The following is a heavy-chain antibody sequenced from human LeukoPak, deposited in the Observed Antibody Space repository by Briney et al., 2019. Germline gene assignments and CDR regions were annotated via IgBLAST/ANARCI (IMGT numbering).Heavy chain of an antibody. CDR3: ARAGELSSQEFDY. Sequence: PSETLSLTCTVSGGSISSGDYYWSWIRQPPGKGLEWIGYIYYSGSTYYNPSLKSRVTISVDTSKNQFSLKLSSVTAADTAVYYCARAGELSSQEFDYWGQGTLVTVSS. D-gene: IGHD3-16*02. J-gene: IGHJ4*02. V-gene: IGHV4-30-4*01. CDR1: GGSISSGDYY. CDR2: IYYSGST.